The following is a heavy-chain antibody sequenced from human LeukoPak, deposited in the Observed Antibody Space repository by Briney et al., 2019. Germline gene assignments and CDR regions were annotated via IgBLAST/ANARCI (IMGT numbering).Heavy chain of an antibody. D-gene: IGHD1-26*01. CDR2: VSSDGSNK. Sequence: GGSLRLSCAASGFIFTNYFMSWVRQAPGKGLEWVAVVSSDGSNKYYADSVKGRFTISRDNSKNTLYLQMNSLRAEDTAVYYCAKDRGSFHFDYWGQGTLVTVSS. V-gene: IGHV3-30*18. J-gene: IGHJ4*02. CDR3: AKDRGSFHFDY. CDR1: GFIFTNYF.